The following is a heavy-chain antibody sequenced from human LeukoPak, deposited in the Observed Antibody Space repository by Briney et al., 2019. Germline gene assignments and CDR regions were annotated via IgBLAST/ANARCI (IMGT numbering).Heavy chain of an antibody. Sequence: PGRSLRLSCAASGFTFDDYVMHWVRQAPGKGLEWVSGISWNSDRIGYADSVEGRFTISRDNAKNSLYLQMNSLRAEDTALYYCAKGDGYAPYNYGMDVWGQGTTVTVSS. D-gene: IGHD2-21*01. CDR3: AKGDGYAPYNYGMDV. CDR1: GFTFDDYV. V-gene: IGHV3-9*01. J-gene: IGHJ6*02. CDR2: ISWNSDRI.